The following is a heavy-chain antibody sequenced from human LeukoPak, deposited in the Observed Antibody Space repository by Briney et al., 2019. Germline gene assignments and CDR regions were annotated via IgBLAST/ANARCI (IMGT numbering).Heavy chain of an antibody. CDR2: IYYSGST. J-gene: IGHJ3*02. V-gene: IGHV4-39*01. CDR1: GGSISSSSYY. Sequence: PSETLSLTCTVSGGSISSSSYYWGWIRQPPGKGLEWIGSIYYSGSTYYNPSLKSRVTISVDTSKNQFSLKLSSVTAADTAVYYCTRHNLVGARDAFDIWGQGTMVTVSS. CDR3: TRHNLVGARDAFDI.